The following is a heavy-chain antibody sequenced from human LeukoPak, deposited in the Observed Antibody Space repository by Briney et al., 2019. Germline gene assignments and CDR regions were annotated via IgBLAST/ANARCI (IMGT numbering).Heavy chain of an antibody. J-gene: IGHJ4*02. CDR1: GYTFTGYY. V-gene: IGHV1-2*02. Sequence: ASEKVSCKASGYTFTGYYMHWVRQAPGQGLEWMGWINPNSGGTNYAQKFQGRVTMTRDTSISTAYMELSRLRSDDTAVYYCARDRSRYSGYDLGYWGQGTLVTVSS. CDR3: ARDRSRYSGYDLGY. D-gene: IGHD5-12*01. CDR2: INPNSGGT.